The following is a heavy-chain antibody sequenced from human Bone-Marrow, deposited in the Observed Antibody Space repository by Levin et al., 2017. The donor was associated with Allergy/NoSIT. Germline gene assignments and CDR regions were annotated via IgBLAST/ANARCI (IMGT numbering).Heavy chain of an antibody. CDR3: ARQTLKASPLKY. CDR1: GYSFSNFW. D-gene: IGHD4/OR15-4a*01. V-gene: IGHV5-51*01. J-gene: IGHJ4*02. Sequence: GESLKISCKGSGYSFSNFWIGWVRQMPGKGLEWMGIIYPGDSDTTYSPSFQGQVTISVDKSSNTAYLQWSSLKASDTAMYYCARQTLKASPLKYWGQGTLVTVSS. CDR2: IYPGDSDT.